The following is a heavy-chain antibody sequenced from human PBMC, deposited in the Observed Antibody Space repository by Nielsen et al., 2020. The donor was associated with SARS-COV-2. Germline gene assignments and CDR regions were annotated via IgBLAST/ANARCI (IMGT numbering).Heavy chain of an antibody. V-gene: IGHV4-39*01. J-gene: IGHJ4*02. CDR1: GGSISSYY. D-gene: IGHD1-1*01. CDR3: ARRRNWNDVPFDY. Sequence: SETLSLTCTVSGGSISSYYWGWIRQPPGKGLEWIGSIYYSGSTYYNPSLKSRVTISVDTSKNQFSLKLSSVTAADTAVYYCARRRNWNDVPFDYWGQGTLVTVSS. CDR2: IYYSGST.